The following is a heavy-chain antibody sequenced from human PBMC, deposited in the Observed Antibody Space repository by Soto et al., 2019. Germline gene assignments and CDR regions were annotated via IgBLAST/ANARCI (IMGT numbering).Heavy chain of an antibody. D-gene: IGHD6-13*01. CDR2: IWYDGSNK. CDR1: GFTFSSYG. V-gene: IGHV3-33*01. J-gene: IGHJ4*02. Sequence: GGSLRLSCAAPGFTFSSYGMHWVRQAPGKGLEWVAVIWYDGSNKYYADSVKGRFTISRDNSKNTLYLQMNSLRAEDTAVYYCARGLAVVSTLGFGYWGEGTPVPVCS. CDR3: ARGLAVVSTLGFGY.